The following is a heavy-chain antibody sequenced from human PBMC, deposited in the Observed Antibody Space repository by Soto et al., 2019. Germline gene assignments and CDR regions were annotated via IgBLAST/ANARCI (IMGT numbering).Heavy chain of an antibody. V-gene: IGHV3-48*02. CDR1: GFTFSNYG. Sequence: EVSLVESGGGLVQPGGSLRLSCAVSGFTFSNYGMNWARLAPGKGLERISDISGSSNTVYPADSVQGRFTISRDNAKNSVYLQINSLREEDTAVYYGGRTAEHTFDHWGQGTLVTVSS. CDR3: GRTAEHTFDH. CDR2: ISGSSNTV. J-gene: IGHJ4*02.